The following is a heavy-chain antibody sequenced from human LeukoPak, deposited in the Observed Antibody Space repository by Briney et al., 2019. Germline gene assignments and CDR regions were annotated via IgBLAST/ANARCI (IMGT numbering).Heavy chain of an antibody. D-gene: IGHD6-13*01. V-gene: IGHV1-46*01. Sequence: ASVKVSCKASGYTFTSYYMHWVRQAPGQGLEWMGIINPSGGSTSYAQKFQGRVTMTRDTSTSTVYMELSSLRSEDTAVYYCARDPSESIAAAGPHPRYYFDYWGQGTLVTVSS. J-gene: IGHJ4*02. CDR3: ARDPSESIAAAGPHPRYYFDY. CDR2: INPSGGST. CDR1: GYTFTSYY.